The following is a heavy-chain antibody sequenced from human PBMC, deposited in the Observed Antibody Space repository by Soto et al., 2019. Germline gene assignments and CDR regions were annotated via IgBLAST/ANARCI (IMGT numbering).Heavy chain of an antibody. V-gene: IGHV1-69*06. Sequence: SVKVSCKASGGTFSSYAISWVRQAPGQGLEWMGGIIPIFGTANYAQKFQARVTITADKSTSTAYMELSSLRSEDTAVYYCARGVGSGGSVDWFDPWGQGTLVTVSS. J-gene: IGHJ5*02. D-gene: IGHD2-15*01. CDR2: IIPIFGTA. CDR3: ARGVGSGGSVDWFDP. CDR1: GGTFSSYA.